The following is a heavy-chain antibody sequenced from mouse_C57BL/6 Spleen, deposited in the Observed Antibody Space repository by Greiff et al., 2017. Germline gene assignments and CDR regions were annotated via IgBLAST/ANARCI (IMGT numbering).Heavy chain of an antibody. Sequence: VLLMESGGGLVKPGGSLKLSCAASGFTFSDYGMHWVRQAPEKGLEWVAYISSGSSTIYYAATVKGRFTISRDNAENTLFLQMTSLRSEDAARYYCARSYGYAMDYWGKGTSVTVSS. J-gene: IGHJ4*01. CDR3: ARSYGYAMDY. D-gene: IGHD1-1*01. CDR1: GFTFSDYG. CDR2: ISSGSSTI. V-gene: IGHV5-17*01.